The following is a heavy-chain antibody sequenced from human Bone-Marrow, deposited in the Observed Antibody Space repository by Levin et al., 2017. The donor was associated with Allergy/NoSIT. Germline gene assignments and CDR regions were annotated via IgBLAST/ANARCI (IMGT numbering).Heavy chain of an antibody. CDR1: GFTFSSYG. CDR2: ISGSGGHT. D-gene: IGHD3-3*01. CDR3: AKGLDYDFWSGYFDAFDI. Sequence: GESLKISCAASGFTFSSYGMTWVRQAPGKGLEWVSAISGSGGHTYYADSVKGRFTMSRDNSKNMVYLQMNSLRAEDTAVYFCAKGLDYDFWSGYFDAFDIWGQGTMVTVSS. V-gene: IGHV3-23*01. J-gene: IGHJ3*02.